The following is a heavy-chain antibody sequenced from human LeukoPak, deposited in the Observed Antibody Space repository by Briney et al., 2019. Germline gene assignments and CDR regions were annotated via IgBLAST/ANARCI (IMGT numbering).Heavy chain of an antibody. CDR1: GFTFSSYG. V-gene: IGHV3-30*03. J-gene: IGHJ4*02. CDR3: VSPTADYPFLYYFDS. D-gene: IGHD5-12*01. CDR2: ISSDGNSK. Sequence: GGSLRLSCAASGFTFSSYGMHWVRQAPGKGLEWVAVISSDGNSKNFALSVKGRFAISRDNSKNTLFLQMNNLRSEDTALYYCVSPTADYPFLYYFDSWGQGTLVTVSS.